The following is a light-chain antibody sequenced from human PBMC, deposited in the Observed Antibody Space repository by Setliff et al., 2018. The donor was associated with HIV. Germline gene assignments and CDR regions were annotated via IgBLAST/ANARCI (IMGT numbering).Light chain of an antibody. V-gene: IGLV2-14*01. J-gene: IGLJ1*01. CDR3: SSYTSSSTL. Sequence: QSALTQPASVSGSPGQSITISCTGTSSDGGGYNYVSWYQKHPGKAPKLMIYEVSNRPSWVSNRFSGSKSGNTASLTISGLQAEDEADYYGSSYTSSSTLFGTGTKVTVL. CDR1: SSDGGGYNY. CDR2: EVS.